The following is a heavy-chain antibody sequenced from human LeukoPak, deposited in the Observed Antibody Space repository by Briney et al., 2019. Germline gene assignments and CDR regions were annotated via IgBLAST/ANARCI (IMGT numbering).Heavy chain of an antibody. CDR3: AKPRRGSCSSTSCYRHYYYYGMDV. Sequence: GRSLRLSCAASELTFGDYAMHWVRQAPGKGLEWVSGISWNSGSIGYADSVKGRFTISRDNAKNSLYLQMNSLRAEDTALYYCAKPRRGSCSSTSCYRHYYYYGMDVWGQGTTVTVSS. J-gene: IGHJ6*02. CDR2: ISWNSGSI. V-gene: IGHV3-9*01. CDR1: ELTFGDYA. D-gene: IGHD2-2*02.